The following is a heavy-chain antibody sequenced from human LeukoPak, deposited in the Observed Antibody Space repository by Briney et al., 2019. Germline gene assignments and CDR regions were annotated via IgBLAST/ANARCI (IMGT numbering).Heavy chain of an antibody. V-gene: IGHV4-34*01. Sequence: SETLSLTCGVSGGSLSFYYWSWIRQSPGEGLEWIAEISQNGDSNYNMSLKSRVTISLDKSKNQVSLKLSSVTAADTAVYYCARDLGRYCSSTSCLLSVNNWFDPWGQGTLVTVSS. CDR2: ISQNGDS. J-gene: IGHJ5*02. CDR1: GGSLSFYY. CDR3: ARDLGRYCSSTSCLLSVNNWFDP. D-gene: IGHD2-2*01.